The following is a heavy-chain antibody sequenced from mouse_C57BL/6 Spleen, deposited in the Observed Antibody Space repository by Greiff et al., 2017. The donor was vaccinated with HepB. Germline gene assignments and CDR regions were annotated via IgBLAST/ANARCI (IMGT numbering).Heavy chain of an antibody. V-gene: IGHV1-82*01. CDR3: ASYYGTWDYAMDY. CDR2: IYPGDGDT. CDR1: GYAFSSSW. D-gene: IGHD1-1*01. Sequence: QVQLQQSGPELVKPGASVKISCKASGYAFSSSWMNWVKQRPGKGLEWIGRIYPGDGDTNYNGKFKGKATLTADKSSSTAYMQLSSLTSEDSAVYFYASYYGTWDYAMDYWGQGTSVTVSS. J-gene: IGHJ4*01.